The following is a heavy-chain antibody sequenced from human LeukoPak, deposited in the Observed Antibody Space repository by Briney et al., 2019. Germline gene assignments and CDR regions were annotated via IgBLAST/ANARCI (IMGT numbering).Heavy chain of an antibody. CDR3: ARDGPWFGEFFDD. V-gene: IGHV3-7*01. J-gene: IGHJ4*02. Sequence: GGSLRLSCAASGFTFSNYWMSWVRQAPGKGLEWVANIKTDGSANNYMDSMKGRFTISRDNAKNSLYLQMNSLRAEDTAVYFCARDGPWFGEFFDDWGQGTLVTVSS. CDR1: GFTFSNYW. CDR2: IKTDGSAN. D-gene: IGHD3-10*01.